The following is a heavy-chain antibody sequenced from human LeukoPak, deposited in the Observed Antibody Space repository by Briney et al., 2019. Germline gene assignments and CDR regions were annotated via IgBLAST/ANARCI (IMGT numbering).Heavy chain of an antibody. CDR2: ISAYNGNT. Sequence: ASVKVSCKASGYTFTSYGISWVRQAPGQGLEWMGWISAYNGNTNYAQKLQGRVTMTRDTSTSTVYMGLSSLRSEDTAVYYCATRADILTGYWAFDYWGQGTLVTVSS. J-gene: IGHJ4*02. CDR1: GYTFTSYG. CDR3: ATRADILTGYWAFDY. D-gene: IGHD3-9*01. V-gene: IGHV1-18*01.